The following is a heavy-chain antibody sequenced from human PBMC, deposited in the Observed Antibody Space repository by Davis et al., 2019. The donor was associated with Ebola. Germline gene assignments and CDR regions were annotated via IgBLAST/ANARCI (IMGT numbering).Heavy chain of an antibody. CDR1: GGSISSSSYY. CDR3: AREWVQGELPAFYYYYYYMDV. J-gene: IGHJ6*03. Sequence: PGGSLRLSCTVSGGSISSSSYYWGWIRQPPGKGLEWIGSIYYSGSTYYNPSLKSRVTISVDTSKNQFALKLSSVTAADTAVYYCAREWVQGELPAFYYYYYYMDVWGKGTTVTVSS. CDR2: IYYSGST. V-gene: IGHV4-39*06. D-gene: IGHD1-26*01.